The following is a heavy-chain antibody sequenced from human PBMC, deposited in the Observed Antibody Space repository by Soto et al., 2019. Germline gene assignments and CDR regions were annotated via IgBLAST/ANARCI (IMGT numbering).Heavy chain of an antibody. CDR1: GYTFTTYG. D-gene: IGHD3-16*01. CDR2: ISGYNGNT. V-gene: IGHV1-18*01. Sequence: QVQLVQSGAEVKKPGASVKVSCKSSGYTFTTYGISWVRQAPGQGLEWTGWISGYNGNTKYAQKFQGRVTMTTDTSTSTAYMDLRSLRSDDTAVYYCAREGEMPYYYYGMDVWGQGTTVTVYS. J-gene: IGHJ6*02. CDR3: AREGEMPYYYYGMDV.